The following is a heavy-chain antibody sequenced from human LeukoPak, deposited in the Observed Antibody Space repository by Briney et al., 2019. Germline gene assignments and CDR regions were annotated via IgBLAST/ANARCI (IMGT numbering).Heavy chain of an antibody. J-gene: IGHJ4*02. Sequence: KTGGSLRLSCAASGFTFSNYAMSWVRQAPGKGLEWVSYISSSSSTIYYADSVKGRFTISRDNAKNSLYLQMNSLRAEDTAVYYCARVDTAMAFDYWGQGTLVTVSS. CDR3: ARVDTAMAFDY. CDR2: ISSSSSTI. V-gene: IGHV3-48*04. CDR1: GFTFSNYA. D-gene: IGHD5-18*01.